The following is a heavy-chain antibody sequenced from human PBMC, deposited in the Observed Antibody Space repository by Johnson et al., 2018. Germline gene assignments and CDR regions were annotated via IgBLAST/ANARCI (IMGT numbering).Heavy chain of an antibody. CDR3: ASTQYCSSTSCYEGDWFDP. D-gene: IGHD2-2*01. CDR1: GFTFDDYA. CDR2: ISWNSGSI. Sequence: RLVESGGGLVQPGRSLRLSCAASGFTFDDYAMHWVRQAPGKGLAWVSGISWNSGSIGYADSVKGRFTISRDNAKNTVYLQMNSLRAEETAVYYCASTQYCSSTSCYEGDWFDPWGQGTLVNVSS. V-gene: IGHV3-9*01. J-gene: IGHJ5*02.